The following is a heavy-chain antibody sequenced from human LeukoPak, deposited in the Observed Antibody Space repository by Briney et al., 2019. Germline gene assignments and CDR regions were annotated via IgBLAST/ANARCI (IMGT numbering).Heavy chain of an antibody. CDR3: ARQYTSSWAYWFDP. Sequence: SETLSLTCTVSGGSLSNHYWSWIRQPPGKGLEWIGHIYYSGSTNYNPSLKSRVTISVDTSKNQFSLKLSSVTAADTAVYYCARQYTSSWAYWFDPWGQGTLVTVSS. CDR2: IYYSGST. CDR1: GGSLSNHY. D-gene: IGHD6-13*01. J-gene: IGHJ5*02. V-gene: IGHV4-59*11.